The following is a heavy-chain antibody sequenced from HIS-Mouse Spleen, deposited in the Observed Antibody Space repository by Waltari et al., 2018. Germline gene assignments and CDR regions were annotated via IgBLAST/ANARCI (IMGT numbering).Heavy chain of an antibody. CDR3: ATLRFLEWLKGGGWFDP. J-gene: IGHJ5*02. CDR2: IYHSGST. CDR1: GYSISSGYY. V-gene: IGHV4-38-2*02. D-gene: IGHD3-3*01. Sequence: QVQLQESGPGLVKPSETLSLTCTVSGYSISSGYYWGWIRQPPGKGLEWIGSIYHSGSTYYNPSLKSRVTISVDTSKNQFSLKLSSVTAADTAVYYCATLRFLEWLKGGGWFDPWGQGTLVTVSS.